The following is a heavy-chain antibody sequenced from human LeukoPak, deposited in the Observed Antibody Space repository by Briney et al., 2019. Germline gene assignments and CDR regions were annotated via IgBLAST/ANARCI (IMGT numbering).Heavy chain of an antibody. CDR2: IYTSGST. V-gene: IGHV4-61*02. D-gene: IGHD3-10*01. Sequence: PSETLSLTCTVSGGSISSGSYYWSWIRQPAGKGLEWIGRIYTSGSTNYNPSLKSRVTISVDTSKNQFSLKLSSVTAADTAVYYCARDRVRGVMDMDVWGKGTTVTVSS. CDR3: ARDRVRGVMDMDV. J-gene: IGHJ6*03. CDR1: GGSISSGSYY.